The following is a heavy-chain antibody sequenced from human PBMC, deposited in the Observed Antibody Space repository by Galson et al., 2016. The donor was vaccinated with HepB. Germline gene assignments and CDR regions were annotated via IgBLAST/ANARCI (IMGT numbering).Heavy chain of an antibody. CDR2: ISHDGGDK. CDR3: ARSRRDFWSGRDAFDI. D-gene: IGHD3-3*01. V-gene: IGHV3-30-3*01. J-gene: IGHJ3*02. CDR1: GFNFKTWA. Sequence: LRLSCAASGFNFKTWAMHWVRQAPGKGLEWLTVISHDGGDKYHGDSVKGRFTISRDNSKSTLYLQMNSLRTEDTAVYYCARSRRDFWSGRDAFDIWGQGTMVSVSS.